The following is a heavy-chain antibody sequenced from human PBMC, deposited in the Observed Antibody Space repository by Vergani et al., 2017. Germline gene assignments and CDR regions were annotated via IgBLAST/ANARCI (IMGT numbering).Heavy chain of an antibody. D-gene: IGHD3-9*01. V-gene: IGHV3-23*01. CDR3: AKEGNQYYDILTGLNAVPNDY. Sequence: EVQLLESGGGLVQPGGSLRLSCAASGFTFSSYAMSWVRQAPGKGLEWVSAISGSGGSTYYADSVKGRFTISRDNSKNTLYLQMNSLRAEDTAVYYCAKEGNQYYDILTGLNAVPNDYWGQGTLVTVSS. CDR1: GFTFSSYA. J-gene: IGHJ4*02. CDR2: ISGSGGST.